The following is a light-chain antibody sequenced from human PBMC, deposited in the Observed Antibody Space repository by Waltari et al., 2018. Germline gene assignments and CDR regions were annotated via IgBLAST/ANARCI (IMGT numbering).Light chain of an antibody. CDR2: DAS. J-gene: IGKJ1*01. Sequence: EIVLTQSPGNLSLSPGERAPLSCRASQGFSRALSLYQQKPGQAPRLLIYDASTSAIGIPDRFSGGGSGTDFSLTISRLEPEDFAVYYCQHYVRLPVTFGQGTTVEIK. CDR3: QHYVRLPVT. CDR1: QGFSRA. V-gene: IGKV3D-11*03.